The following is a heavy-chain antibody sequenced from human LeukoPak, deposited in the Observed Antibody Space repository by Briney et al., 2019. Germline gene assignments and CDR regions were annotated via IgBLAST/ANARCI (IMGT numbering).Heavy chain of an antibody. CDR2: MFYSGRT. V-gene: IGHV4-39*02. D-gene: IGHD1-1*01. CDR1: GGSITGSSYY. CDR3: ARDRRGYGRDRDHYMDV. Sequence: SETLSLTCTVSGGSITGSSYYWGWIRQPPGKGLEWIGNMFYSGRTYYNPALRSRVIISGDTSKNQFSLKLSSVTAADTAVYYCARDRRGYGRDRDHYMDVWGKGTTVTVSS. J-gene: IGHJ6*03.